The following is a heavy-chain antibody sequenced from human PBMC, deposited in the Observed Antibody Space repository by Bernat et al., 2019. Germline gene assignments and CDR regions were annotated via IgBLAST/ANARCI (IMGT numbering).Heavy chain of an antibody. CDR3: ARHLQGRRDGYLLLLNFDY. V-gene: IGHV4-59*08. Sequence: QVQLQESGPGLVKPSETLSLTCTVSGGSISSYYWSWIRQPPGKGLEWIGYIYYSGSTNYNPSLKSRVTISVDTSKNQFSLKLSSVTAADTAVYYCARHLQGRRDGYLLLLNFDYWGQGTLVTVSS. CDR2: IYYSGST. CDR1: GGSISSYY. D-gene: IGHD5-24*01. J-gene: IGHJ4*02.